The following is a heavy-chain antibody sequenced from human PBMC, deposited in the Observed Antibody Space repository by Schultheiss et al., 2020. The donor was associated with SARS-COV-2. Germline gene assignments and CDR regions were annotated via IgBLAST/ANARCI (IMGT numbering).Heavy chain of an antibody. V-gene: IGHV4-59*01. CDR1: GGSISSYY. CDR3: AGSGYRFGARW. J-gene: IGHJ4*02. CDR2: IYYSGST. Sequence: SQTLSLTCTVSGGSISSYYWSWIRQPPGKGLEWIGYIYYSGSTNYNPSLKSRVITSVHTSKNQFSLELTSVTAADTAVYYCAGSGYRFGARWWGQGTLVTVSS. D-gene: IGHD5-18*01.